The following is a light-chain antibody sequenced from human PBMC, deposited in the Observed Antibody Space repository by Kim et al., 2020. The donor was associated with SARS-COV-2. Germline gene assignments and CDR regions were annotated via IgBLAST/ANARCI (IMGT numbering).Light chain of an antibody. Sequence: ASVEDRVTITCRASQDIRNDLGWYQHNPGRAPKRLIYGASSLQSAVPSRFSDSGSGTEFALTSSSVQPGDFATYFCLQHSTYPIAVGQGTRLEIK. J-gene: IGKJ5*01. V-gene: IGKV1-17*01. CDR3: LQHSTYPIA. CDR1: QDIRND. CDR2: GAS.